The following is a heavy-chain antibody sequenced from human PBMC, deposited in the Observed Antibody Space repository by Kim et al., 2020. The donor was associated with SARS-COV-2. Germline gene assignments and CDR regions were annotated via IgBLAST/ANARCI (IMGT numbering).Heavy chain of an antibody. Sequence: GVSLRLSCAASGFTFSNYAMSWVRQAPGKGLEWVSAISATSDITYYADSVRGRFTISRDNSKNTLYLQVDSLRAEDTAVYYCASPSYSSGWYLVNWGQGT. CDR2: ISATSDIT. D-gene: IGHD6-19*01. CDR1: GFTFSNYA. J-gene: IGHJ4*02. CDR3: ASPSYSSGWYLVN. V-gene: IGHV3-23*01.